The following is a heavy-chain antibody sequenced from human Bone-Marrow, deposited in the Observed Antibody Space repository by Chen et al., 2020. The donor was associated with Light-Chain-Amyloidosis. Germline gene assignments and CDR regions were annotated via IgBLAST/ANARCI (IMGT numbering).Heavy chain of an antibody. J-gene: IGHJ4*02. CDR2: INADGTIT. D-gene: IGHD6-13*01. CDR3: VRGGGMAPDY. Sequence: EVQLVESGGGLVQPGGSLRLSSAASGLTFSGYWMLWVRQTPGKGLEWVSRINADGTITHYAGSVNGRFTISRDNAKNSLYLQMNTLRVEDTAVYYCVRGGGMAPDYWGQGTLVTVSS. V-gene: IGHV3-74*01. CDR1: GLTFSGYW.